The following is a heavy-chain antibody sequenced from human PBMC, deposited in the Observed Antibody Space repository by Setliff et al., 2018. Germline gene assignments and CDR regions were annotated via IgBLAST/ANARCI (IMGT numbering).Heavy chain of an antibody. CDR2: INAGNGNI. D-gene: IGHD1-26*01. Sequence: ASVKVSCKASGDTSTTYAIHWVRQAPGQGLEWMGWINAGNGNIRYSQNFQGRVTITRDTSASTAYMELSSLTSEDTAIYYCARGDVYSGSYYHFDYWGQGTLVTVYS. CDR3: ARGDVYSGSYYHFDY. V-gene: IGHV1-3*01. J-gene: IGHJ4*02. CDR1: GDTSTTYA.